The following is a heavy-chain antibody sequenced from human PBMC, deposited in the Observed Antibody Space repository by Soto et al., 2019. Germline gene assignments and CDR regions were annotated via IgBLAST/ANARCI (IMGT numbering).Heavy chain of an antibody. CDR3: ARRAVYYYGSGSYAFDI. V-gene: IGHV3-48*02. CDR2: ISSSSSTI. J-gene: IGHJ3*02. D-gene: IGHD3-10*01. CDR1: GFTFSSYT. Sequence: PGGSLRLSCATSGFTFSSYTMNWVRQAPGKGLEGDSYISSSSSTIYYADDVKGRFTISRDNAKNSLSLQMNRPRDEDTTANYCARRAVYYYGSGSYAFDIWGQGTMVTVS.